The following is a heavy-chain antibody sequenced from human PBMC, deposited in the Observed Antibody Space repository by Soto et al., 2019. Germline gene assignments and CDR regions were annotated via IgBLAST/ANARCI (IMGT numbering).Heavy chain of an antibody. CDR2: IYYSGST. J-gene: IGHJ4*02. CDR1: GGSISSSSYY. D-gene: IGHD5-18*01. Sequence: SETLSLTCTVSGGSISSSSYYWGWIRQPPGKGLEWIGSIYYSGSTYYNPSLKSRVTISVDTSKNQFSLKLSSVTAADTAVYYCARLNVDTAMVAYGPIDYWGQGTLVTVSS. V-gene: IGHV4-39*01. CDR3: ARLNVDTAMVAYGPIDY.